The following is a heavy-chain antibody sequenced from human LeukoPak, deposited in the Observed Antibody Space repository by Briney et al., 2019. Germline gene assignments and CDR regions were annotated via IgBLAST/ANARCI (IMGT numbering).Heavy chain of an antibody. D-gene: IGHD4-17*01. J-gene: IGHJ4*02. CDR3: ARSHVDYVGGNFDY. Sequence: ASVKVSCKASGYTFTGYYMHWVRQAPGQGLEWMGWINPNSGGTNYAQKFQGRVTMTRDTSISTAYMELSRLRSDDTAVYYCARSHVDYVGGNFDYWGQGTLVTVSS. CDR2: INPNSGGT. CDR1: GYTFTGYY. V-gene: IGHV1-2*02.